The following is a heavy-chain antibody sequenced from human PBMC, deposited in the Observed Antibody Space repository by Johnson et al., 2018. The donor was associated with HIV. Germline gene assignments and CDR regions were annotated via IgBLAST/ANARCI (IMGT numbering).Heavy chain of an antibody. CDR3: ARVRAGRENAFDI. CDR2: IYSGGRT. CDR1: GFTFDDYG. Sequence: VQLVESGGGLVQPGRSLRLSCAASGFTFDDYGMSLVRQVPGKGLEWVAIIYSGGRTYDADSVKGRFTLSRDNYKNMLYLQMNSPRVDDTAIYYCARVRAGRENAFDIWGQGTMVTVSS. D-gene: IGHD1-26*01. J-gene: IGHJ3*02. V-gene: IGHV3-66*01.